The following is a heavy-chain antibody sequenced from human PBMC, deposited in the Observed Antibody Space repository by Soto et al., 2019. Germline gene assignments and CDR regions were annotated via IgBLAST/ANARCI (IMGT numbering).Heavy chain of an antibody. CDR3: AKGSSSSRSGGFDP. D-gene: IGHD6-6*01. Sequence: EVQLLESGGGLVQPGGSLRLSCAASGFAFSTYAMSWVRQAPGKGLEWVSVISASGGGTYYADSVKGRFTISRDNSKDTLYLQINSLGADGTAVYYCAKGSSSSRSGGFDPWGQGTLVTVSS. J-gene: IGHJ5*02. V-gene: IGHV3-23*01. CDR1: GFAFSTYA. CDR2: ISASGGGT.